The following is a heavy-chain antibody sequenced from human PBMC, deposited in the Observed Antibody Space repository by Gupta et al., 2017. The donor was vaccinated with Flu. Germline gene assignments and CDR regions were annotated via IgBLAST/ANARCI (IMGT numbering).Heavy chain of an antibody. D-gene: IGHD2-21*02. CDR2: IDGGGNAR. CDR1: GFAFSDSP. J-gene: IGHJ4*02. CDR3: ATSLTLLDH. V-gene: IGHV3-48*02. Sequence: EVQFVESGGGLVQRGGSLRLSCAASGFAFSDSPMNWVRQAPGKGLEWISYIDGGGNARYYADSVKGRFTVSRDNVESSLYLQMTGLRDEDSAMYYCATSLTLLDHWGQGTLVTVSS.